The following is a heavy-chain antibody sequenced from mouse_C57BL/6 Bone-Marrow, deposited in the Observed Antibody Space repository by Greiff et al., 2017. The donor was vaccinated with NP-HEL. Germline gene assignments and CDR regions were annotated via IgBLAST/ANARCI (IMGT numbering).Heavy chain of an antibody. CDR3: TRSLYDYSYYYAMDY. D-gene: IGHD2-4*01. J-gene: IGHJ4*01. CDR2: IDPETGGT. CDR1: GYTFTDYE. Sequence: QVQLKESGAELVRPGASVTLSCKASGYTFTDYEMHWVKQTPVHGLEWIGAIDPETGGTAYNQKFKGKAILTADKSSSTAYMELRSLTSEDSAVYYCTRSLYDYSYYYAMDYWGRGTSVTVAS. V-gene: IGHV1-15*01.